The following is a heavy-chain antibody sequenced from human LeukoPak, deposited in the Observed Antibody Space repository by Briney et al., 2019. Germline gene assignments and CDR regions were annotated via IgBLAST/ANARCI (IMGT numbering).Heavy chain of an antibody. CDR2: ISYDGSNK. J-gene: IGHJ4*02. CDR1: GFTFSSYA. CDR3: ARVLDDYGDAHFDY. Sequence: PGRSLRLSCAASGFTFSSYAMHWVRQAPGKGLEWVAVISYDGSNKYYADSVKGRFTISRDNSKNTLYLQMNSLRAEDTAVYYCARVLDDYGDAHFDYWGQGTLVTVSS. V-gene: IGHV3-30-3*01. D-gene: IGHD4-17*01.